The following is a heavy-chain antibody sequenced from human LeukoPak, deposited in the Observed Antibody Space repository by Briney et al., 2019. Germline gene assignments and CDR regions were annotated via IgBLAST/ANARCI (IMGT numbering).Heavy chain of an antibody. D-gene: IGHD3-22*01. J-gene: IGHJ1*01. CDR3: ARDGDHQYDSSVVYLQH. CDR2: TYYSGST. V-gene: IGHV4-30-4*01. CDR1: GGSISSGDYY. Sequence: PSQTLSLTCTVSGGSISSGDYYWSWIRQPPGKGLEWIGYTYYSGSTYYNPSLKSRATISVDTSKNQFSLKLSAVTAADTAVYYCARDGDHQYDSSVVYLQHWGQGTRVTVSS.